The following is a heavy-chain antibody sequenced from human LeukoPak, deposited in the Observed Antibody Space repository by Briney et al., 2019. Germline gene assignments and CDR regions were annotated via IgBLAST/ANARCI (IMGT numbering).Heavy chain of an antibody. CDR1: GGXISSSSYY. J-gene: IGHJ4*02. CDR2: IYYSGST. Sequence: PSETLSLTCTVSGGXISSSSYYWGWIRQPPGKGLEWIGSIYYSGSTYYNPSLKSRVTISVDTSKNQFSLKLSSVTAADTAVYYCARQRSNHYDSSGYGIDYWGQGTLVTVSS. V-gene: IGHV4-39*01. D-gene: IGHD3-22*01. CDR3: ARQRSNHYDSSGYGIDY.